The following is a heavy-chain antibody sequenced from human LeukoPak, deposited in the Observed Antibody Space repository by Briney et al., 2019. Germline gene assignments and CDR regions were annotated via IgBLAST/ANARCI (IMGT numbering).Heavy chain of an antibody. CDR2: IYTSGST. D-gene: IGHD5-18*01. J-gene: IGHJ4*02. Sequence: SETLSLTCTVSGGSISSYYWSWIRQPAGKGLEWIGRIYTSGSTNYNPSLKSRVTMSVDTPKNQFSLKLSSVTAADTAVYYCANGSSYGRFDYWGQGTLVTVSS. CDR1: GGSISSYY. V-gene: IGHV4-4*07. CDR3: ANGSSYGRFDY.